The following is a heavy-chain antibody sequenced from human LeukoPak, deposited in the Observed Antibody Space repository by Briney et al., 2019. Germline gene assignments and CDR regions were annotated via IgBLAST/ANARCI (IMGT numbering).Heavy chain of an antibody. V-gene: IGHV4-4*02. Sequence: SGTLSLTCAVSGGSISSSNLWSWVRQPPGKGLEWIGEIYHSGSTNYNPSLKSRVTISVDKSKNQFSLKLTSVTAADTAVYYCARRERGLGPHFDHWGQGTLVTVSS. D-gene: IGHD1-26*01. CDR3: ARRERGLGPHFDH. J-gene: IGHJ4*02. CDR1: GGSISSSNL. CDR2: IYHSGST.